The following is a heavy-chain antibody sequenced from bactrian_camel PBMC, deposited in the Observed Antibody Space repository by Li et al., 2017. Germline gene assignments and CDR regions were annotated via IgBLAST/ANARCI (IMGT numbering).Heavy chain of an antibody. D-gene: IGHD1*01. V-gene: IGHV3S31*01. Sequence: VESGGGLVQPGGSLRLSCAASGFTFSSYDMSWVRQAPGKGLEWVSRVNTNGATTDYADSVKGRFTISRDNAKNTLYLLLNSLKTEDTAVYYCVKPNPDARGGFDHWGQGTQVTVS. J-gene: IGHJ4*01. CDR3: VKPNPDARGGFDH. CDR2: VNTNGATT. CDR1: GFTFSSYD.